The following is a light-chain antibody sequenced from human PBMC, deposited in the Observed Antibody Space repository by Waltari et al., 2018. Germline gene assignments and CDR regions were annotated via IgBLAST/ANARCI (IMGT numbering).Light chain of an antibody. Sequence: EIVLTQSPGPLSLSPGERATLSCRASQSVGRSLAWYQQKPGQAPRLLIYGASIRATGIPDRFSGGGSGTDFSLTISRLESEDFAAYHCQHYVSLPVTFGQGTKVEIK. V-gene: IGKV3-20*01. CDR2: GAS. CDR1: QSVGRS. J-gene: IGKJ1*01. CDR3: QHYVSLPVT.